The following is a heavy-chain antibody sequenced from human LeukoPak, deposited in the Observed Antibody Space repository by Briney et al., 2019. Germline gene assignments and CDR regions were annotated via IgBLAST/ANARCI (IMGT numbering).Heavy chain of an antibody. D-gene: IGHD3-10*01. CDR2: HYWNNDK. Sequence: SGPTLVNPTQTLTLTCTFPGFSLSTTGVAVGWIRQPPGKALEWLAVHYWNNDKSYSPSLKSRLTVTKDSSKNQVVLIMTNMDPVDTATYYCAHKGRGSGSFTMWGQGTLVTVSS. V-gene: IGHV2-5*01. CDR1: GFSLSTTGVA. J-gene: IGHJ4*02. CDR3: AHKGRGSGSFTM.